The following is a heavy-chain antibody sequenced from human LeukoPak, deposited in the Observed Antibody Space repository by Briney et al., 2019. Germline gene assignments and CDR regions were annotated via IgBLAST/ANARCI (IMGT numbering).Heavy chain of an antibody. V-gene: IGHV3-33*01. Sequence: QPGRSLRLSCAASGFTFSSYGMHWVRQAPGKGLEWVAVIWYDGSNKYYADAVKGRFTISRDNSKNMLYLQTNSLRAEDTAVYYCARDIVSYYIDYWGQGTLVTVSS. D-gene: IGHD2-2*02. CDR2: IWYDGSNK. J-gene: IGHJ4*02. CDR3: ARDIVSYYIDY. CDR1: GFTFSSYG.